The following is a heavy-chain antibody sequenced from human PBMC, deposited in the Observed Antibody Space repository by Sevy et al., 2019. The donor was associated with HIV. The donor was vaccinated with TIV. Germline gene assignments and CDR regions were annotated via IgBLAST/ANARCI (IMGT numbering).Heavy chain of an antibody. CDR2: IKSKTDGGTT. D-gene: IGHD2-2*01. J-gene: IGHJ5*02. Sequence: GGSLRLSCAASGFTFSNAWMSWVRRAPAKGLEWVGRIKSKTDGGTTDYAAPVKGRFTISRDDSKNTLYLQMNSLKTEDTAVYYCTTASVVVPAAHNWFDPWGQGTLVTVSS. CDR3: TTASVVVPAAHNWFDP. V-gene: IGHV3-15*01. CDR1: GFTFSNAW.